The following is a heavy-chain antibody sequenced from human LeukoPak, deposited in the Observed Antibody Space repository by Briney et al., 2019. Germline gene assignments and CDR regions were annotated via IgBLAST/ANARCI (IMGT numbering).Heavy chain of an antibody. V-gene: IGHV3-20*04. Sequence: GGSLRLSCAASGFTFDDYGMSWVRQAPGKGLEWVSGINWNGGSTGYADSVKGRFTISRDNAKNSLYLQMNSLRAEDTALYYCARDLASTGYYDFWSGYYPDYWGQGTLVTVSS. CDR3: ARDLASTGYYDFWSGYYPDY. D-gene: IGHD3-3*01. CDR1: GFTFDDYG. J-gene: IGHJ4*02. CDR2: INWNGGST.